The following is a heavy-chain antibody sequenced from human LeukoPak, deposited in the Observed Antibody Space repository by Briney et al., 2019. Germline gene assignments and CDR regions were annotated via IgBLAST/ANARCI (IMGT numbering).Heavy chain of an antibody. CDR1: GGSISSYY. J-gene: IGHJ6*03. Sequence: SETLSLTCTVSGGSISSYYWSWIRQPPGKGLEWIGYIYYSGSTNYNPSLKSRVTISVDTSKNQFSLKLSSVTAADTAVYYCARARYYYYMDVWGKGTTVTVSS. CDR3: ARARYYYYMDV. CDR2: IYYSGST. V-gene: IGHV4-59*01.